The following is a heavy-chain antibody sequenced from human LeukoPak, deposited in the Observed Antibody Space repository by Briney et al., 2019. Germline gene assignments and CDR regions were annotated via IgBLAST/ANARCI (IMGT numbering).Heavy chain of an antibody. CDR3: SRSSAAAGAVGY. Sequence: ASVKVSCKASGYSFTAHYIHWVRQAPGQGLEWMGSINPNTGGTNYAEKFQGRVTMTSDTSTTTAYMGLSSLSSDDTAVYFCSRSSAAAGAVGYWGQGILVTVSS. D-gene: IGHD6-13*01. V-gene: IGHV1-2*02. CDR2: INPNTGGT. J-gene: IGHJ4*02. CDR1: GYSFTAHY.